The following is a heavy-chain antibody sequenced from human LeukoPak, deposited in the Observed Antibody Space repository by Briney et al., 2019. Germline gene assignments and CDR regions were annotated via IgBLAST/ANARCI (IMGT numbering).Heavy chain of an antibody. CDR2: IYYSGST. J-gene: IGHJ4*02. CDR3: ATSGKYSSSSGGHY. Sequence: SETLSLTCTVSGGSISSYYWSWIRQPPGKGLEWIGYIYYSGSTNYNPSLKSRVTISVDTSKNQFSLKLSSVTAADTAVYYCATSGKYSSSSGGHYWGQGTLVTVSS. V-gene: IGHV4-59*08. D-gene: IGHD6-6*01. CDR1: GGSISSYY.